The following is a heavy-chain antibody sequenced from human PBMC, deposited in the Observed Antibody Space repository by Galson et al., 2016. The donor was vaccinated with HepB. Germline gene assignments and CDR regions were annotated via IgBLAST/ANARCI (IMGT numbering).Heavy chain of an antibody. CDR3: ARGQQIFQYYYGMDV. CDR1: GGSFSGYH. D-gene: IGHD6-13*01. J-gene: IGHJ6*02. CDR2: IDESGST. Sequence: SETLSLTCAVFGGSFSGYHWTWIRQPPGKGLEWIGEIDESGSTNYNPSLKSRVTISIDTSKDQFSLKMNSVIAADTAIYYCARGQQIFQYYYGMDVWGPGTTVIVSS. V-gene: IGHV4-34*01.